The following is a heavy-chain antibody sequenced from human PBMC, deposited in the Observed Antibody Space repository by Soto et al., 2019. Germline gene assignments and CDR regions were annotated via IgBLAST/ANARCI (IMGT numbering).Heavy chain of an antibody. D-gene: IGHD3-16*02. CDR2: ISGSGGST. J-gene: IGHJ4*02. Sequence: GGSLRLSCAASGFTFSSYAMSWVRQAPGKGLEWVSAISGSGGSTYYADSVKGRFTISRDNSKNTLYLQMNSLRAEDTAVYYCATKPSRYDYIWGSYPPGDYWGQGTLVTVSS. V-gene: IGHV3-23*01. CDR1: GFTFSSYA. CDR3: ATKPSRYDYIWGSYPPGDY.